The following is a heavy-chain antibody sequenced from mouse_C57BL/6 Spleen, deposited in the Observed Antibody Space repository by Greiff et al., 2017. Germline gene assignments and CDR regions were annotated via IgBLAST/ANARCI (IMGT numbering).Heavy chain of an antibody. CDR2: IHPNSGST. V-gene: IGHV1-64*01. CDR3: ARSRTYYDQRGFAY. D-gene: IGHD2-4*01. J-gene: IGHJ3*01. CDR1: GYTFTSYW. Sequence: VQLQQPGAELVKPGASVKLSCKASGYTFTSYWMHWVKQRPGQGLEWIGMIHPNSGSTNYNEKFKSKATLTVDKSSSTAYMQLSSLTSEDSAVYYCARSRTYYDQRGFAYWGQGTLVTVSA.